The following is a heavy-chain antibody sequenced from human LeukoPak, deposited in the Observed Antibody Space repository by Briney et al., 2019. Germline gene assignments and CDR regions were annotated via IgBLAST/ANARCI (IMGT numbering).Heavy chain of an antibody. CDR3: AMSYYDILTGF. V-gene: IGHV1-69*01. D-gene: IGHD3-9*01. J-gene: IGHJ4*02. CDR1: GGTFSSYA. Sequence: SVKVSCKASGGTFSSYAISWVRQAPGQGLEWMGGIIPIFGTANYAQKFQGRVTITADESTSTAYMELSSLRSEDTAVYYCAMSYYDILTGFWGQGTLVSVSS. CDR2: IIPIFGTA.